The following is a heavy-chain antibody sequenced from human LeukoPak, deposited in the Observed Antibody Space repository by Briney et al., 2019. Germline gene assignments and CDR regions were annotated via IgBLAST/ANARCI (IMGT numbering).Heavy chain of an antibody. V-gene: IGHV3-48*03. CDR3: AVAAYYYDSSGYSPDY. CDR2: ISSSGSTI. CDR1: GFTFSSYE. J-gene: IGHJ4*02. Sequence: GGSLRLSCAASGFTFSSYEMNWVRQAPGKGLEWVSYISSSGSTIYYADSVKGRFTISRDNAKNSLYLQMNSLRAEDTAVYYCAVAAYYYDSSGYSPDYWGQGTLVTVSS. D-gene: IGHD3-22*01.